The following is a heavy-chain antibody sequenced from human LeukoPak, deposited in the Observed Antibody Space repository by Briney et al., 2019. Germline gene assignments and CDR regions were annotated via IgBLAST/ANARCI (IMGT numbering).Heavy chain of an antibody. V-gene: IGHV3-15*01. CDR2: IKSRTDGGTT. J-gene: IGHJ4*02. Sequence: GGSLRLSCAASGFAFSNAWLNWVRQAPGKGLEWVGHIKSRTDGGTTDYAAPVKGRFSISRDDSKNTLYLQMNSLKTEDTAVYFCATAAGGLRASDWGQGTLVTVSS. D-gene: IGHD6-13*01. CDR3: ATAAGGLRASD. CDR1: GFAFSNAW.